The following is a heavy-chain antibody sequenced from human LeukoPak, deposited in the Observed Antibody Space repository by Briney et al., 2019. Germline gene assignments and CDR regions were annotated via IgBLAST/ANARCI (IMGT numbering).Heavy chain of an antibody. D-gene: IGHD1-14*01. J-gene: IGHJ4*02. Sequence: NPSETLSLTCTVSGGSISSYYWSWIRQSPGKGLEWIGYIYYSGSTNYNPSLKSRVTISVDTSKNQFSLKLSSVTAADTAVYYCARTLRTQAFDYWGQGTLVTVSS. CDR3: ARTLRTQAFDY. CDR2: IYYSGST. V-gene: IGHV4-59*01. CDR1: GGSISSYY.